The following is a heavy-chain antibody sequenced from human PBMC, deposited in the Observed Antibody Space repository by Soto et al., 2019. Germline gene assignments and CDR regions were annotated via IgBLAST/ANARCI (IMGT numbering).Heavy chain of an antibody. V-gene: IGHV3-23*01. J-gene: IGHJ4*02. CDR3: AKDPGYSSSSGDY. D-gene: IGHD6-6*01. Sequence: EVQLLESGGGLVQPGGSLRLSCAASGFTFSSYAMSWVRQAPGKGLEWVSAISGSGGSTYYADSVKVRFTISRDNSKNTLYLQMNSLRAEDTAVYYCAKDPGYSSSSGDYWGQGTLVTVSS. CDR1: GFTFSSYA. CDR2: ISGSGGST.